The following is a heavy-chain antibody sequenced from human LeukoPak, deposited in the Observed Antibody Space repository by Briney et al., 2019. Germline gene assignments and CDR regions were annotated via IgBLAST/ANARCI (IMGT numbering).Heavy chain of an antibody. CDR3: ARGKYSSGYVEY. Sequence: TGGSLRLSCAASGFTFSSYAMSWVRQAPGKGLEWVSGISGSGGSTYYADSVKGRFTISRDNSKNTLYLQMNSLRAEDTAVYYCARGKYSSGYVEYWGQGTLVTVSS. CDR1: GFTFSSYA. J-gene: IGHJ4*02. CDR2: ISGSGGST. V-gene: IGHV3-23*01. D-gene: IGHD5-18*01.